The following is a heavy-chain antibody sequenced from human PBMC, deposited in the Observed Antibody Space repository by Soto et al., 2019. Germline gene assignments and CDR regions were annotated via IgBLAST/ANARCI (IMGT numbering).Heavy chain of an antibody. CDR1: GGSISSYY. V-gene: IGHV4-59*01. Sequence: SETLSLTCTVSGGSISSYYWSWIRQPPGKGLEWIGYIYYSGSTNYNPSLKSRVTISVDTSKNQFSLKLSSVTAADTAVYYCARSRGPAGATLDYWGQGTLVTVSS. J-gene: IGHJ4*02. CDR2: IYYSGST. CDR3: ARSRGPAGATLDY. D-gene: IGHD1-1*01.